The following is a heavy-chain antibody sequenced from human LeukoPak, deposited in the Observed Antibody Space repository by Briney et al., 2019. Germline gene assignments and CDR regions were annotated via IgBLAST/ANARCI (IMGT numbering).Heavy chain of an antibody. D-gene: IGHD5-18*01. Sequence: GGSLRLSCAASGFTFSNYVMSWARQAPGKGLEWVSGISGSGGSIYYADSVKGRFTISRDSSKNTLNLQMNSLRAEDTAVYYCAKHGDTAMWLDYWGQGTLVTVSS. CDR2: ISGSGGSI. J-gene: IGHJ4*02. CDR1: GFTFSNYV. V-gene: IGHV3-23*01. CDR3: AKHGDTAMWLDY.